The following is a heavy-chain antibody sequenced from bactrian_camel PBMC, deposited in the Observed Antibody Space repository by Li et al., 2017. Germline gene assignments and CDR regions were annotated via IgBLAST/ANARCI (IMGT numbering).Heavy chain of an antibody. V-gene: IGHV3S53*01. CDR2: YDSLGNI. Sequence: HVQLVESGGGSVQAGGSLTLSCAVTGFTSSGGCMAWYRQVPGKERERVAQYDSLGNIDYANSVNGRFTISKDDADYLFYLQMDTLSPEDTATYYCATSRWYERPCDWKYWGQGTQVTVS. CDR3: ATSRWYERPCDWKY. CDR1: GFTSSGGC. D-gene: IGHD6*01. J-gene: IGHJ4*01.